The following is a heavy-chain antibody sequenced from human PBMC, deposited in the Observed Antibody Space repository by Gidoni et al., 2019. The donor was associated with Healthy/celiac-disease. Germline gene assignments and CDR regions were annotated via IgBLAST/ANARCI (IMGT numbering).Heavy chain of an antibody. V-gene: IGHV4-61*02. J-gene: IGHJ6*02. CDR1: GGSISSGSYY. CDR3: ARRASCSSTSCPNQVDV. CDR2: IYTSGST. D-gene: IGHD2-2*01. Sequence: QVQLQESGPGLVKPSQTLSLTSTVSGGSISSGSYYWSWIRQPAGKGLEWIGRIYTSGSTNYNPSLKSRVTISVDTSKNQFSLKLSSVTAADTAVYYCARRASCSSTSCPNQVDVWGQGTTVTVSS.